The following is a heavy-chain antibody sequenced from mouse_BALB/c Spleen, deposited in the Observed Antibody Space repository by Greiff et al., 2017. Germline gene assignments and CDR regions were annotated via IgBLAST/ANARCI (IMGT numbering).Heavy chain of an antibody. CDR1: GFNIKDYY. CDR2: IDPENGDT. V-gene: IGHV14-4*02. Sequence: EVQLQQSGAELVRSGASVKLSCTASGFNIKDYYMHWVKQRPEQGLEWIGWIDPENGDTEYAPKFQGKATMTADTSSNTAYLQLSSLTSEDTAVYYCNGKYGNYYAMDYWGQGTSVTVSS. D-gene: IGHD2-1*01. CDR3: NGKYGNYYAMDY. J-gene: IGHJ4*01.